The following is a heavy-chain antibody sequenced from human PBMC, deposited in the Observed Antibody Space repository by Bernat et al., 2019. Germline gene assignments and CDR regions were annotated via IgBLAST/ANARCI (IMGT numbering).Heavy chain of an antibody. CDR2: LNIDGTQI. V-gene: IGHV3-7*03. J-gene: IGHJ3*02. Sequence: EVHLVESGGGLVQPGGSLRLSCAASGFTFSTSWMAWVRQAPGKGLEWVANLNIDGTQIYYVDSVRGRFTMSRDNAKNSLYLQMSSLRAEDTAVYYCAREPNYAALDIWGQGTMVTVSS. D-gene: IGHD5-24*01. CDR3: AREPNYAALDI. CDR1: GFTFSTSW.